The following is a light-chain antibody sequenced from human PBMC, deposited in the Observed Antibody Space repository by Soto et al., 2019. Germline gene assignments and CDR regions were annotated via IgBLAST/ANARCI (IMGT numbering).Light chain of an antibody. V-gene: IGLV2-14*01. CDR2: AVT. J-gene: IGLJ1*01. Sequence: QSVLTQPASVSGSPGQSITISCTGTRIDVGAYNYVSWYQQYPGKAPKLIIYAVTDRPSGVSHRFSGSKSGNTASLTISGLQAEDEADYYCSSYTTSSTRVFGTGTKV. CDR3: SSYTTSSTRV. CDR1: RIDVGAYNY.